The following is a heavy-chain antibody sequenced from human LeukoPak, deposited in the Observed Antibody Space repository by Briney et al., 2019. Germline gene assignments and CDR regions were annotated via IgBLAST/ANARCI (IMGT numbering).Heavy chain of an antibody. J-gene: IGHJ4*02. D-gene: IGHD2-2*01. CDR3: AKDVPQAWQLLGH. CDR2: IRYDGNDQ. CDR1: GFTFSSYS. V-gene: IGHV3-30*02. Sequence: GGSLRLSCAASGFTFSSYSMNWVRQAPGKGLEWVAFIRYDGNDQYYADSVKGRFTISRDNSKNTLSLQMNSLRAEDTAVYYCAKDVPQAWQLLGHWGQGTLVTVFS.